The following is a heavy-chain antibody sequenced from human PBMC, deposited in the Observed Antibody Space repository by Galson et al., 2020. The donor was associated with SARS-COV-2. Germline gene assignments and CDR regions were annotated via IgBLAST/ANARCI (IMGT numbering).Heavy chain of an antibody. CDR3: AKDRAGGSGYGLDV. CDR1: GVTIGSYA. D-gene: IGHD3-10*01. V-gene: IGHV3-23*01. J-gene: IGHJ6*02. CDR2: IGGTADRT. Sequence: QPGESLNISCAASGVTIGSYAMSWLRQAPGKGLECVSGIGGTADRTYYAASVKGRFTISRDKSKNKLYLQMNSLRAEDTAVYWCAKDRAGGSGYGLDVWGQGTTVTVFS.